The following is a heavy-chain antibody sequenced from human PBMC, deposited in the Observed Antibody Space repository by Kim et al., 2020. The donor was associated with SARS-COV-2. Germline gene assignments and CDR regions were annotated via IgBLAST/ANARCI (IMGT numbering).Heavy chain of an antibody. CDR3: ATGQSGYCSGGSCNYYGMDV. J-gene: IGHJ6*02. D-gene: IGHD2-15*01. V-gene: IGHV5-10-1*01. Sequence: GESLKISCKGSGYSFTSYWISWVRQMPGKGLEWMGRIDPSDSYTNYSPSFQGHVTISADKSISTAYLQWSSLKASDTAMYYCATGQSGYCSGGSCNYYGMDVWGQGTTVTVSS. CDR2: IDPSDSYT. CDR1: GYSFTSYW.